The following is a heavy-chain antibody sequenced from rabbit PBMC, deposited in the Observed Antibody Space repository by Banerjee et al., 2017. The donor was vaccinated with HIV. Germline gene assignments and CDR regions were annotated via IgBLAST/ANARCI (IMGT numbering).Heavy chain of an antibody. J-gene: IGHJ4*01. Sequence: QSLEESGGDLVKPGASLTLTCKASGFDFSSNGISWVRQAPGKGLEWIGYINSDSSGSTWYASWVNGRFTISKTSSTSVTLQMTSLTAADTATYFCARNFNVWGQGTLVTVS. CDR1: GFDFSSNG. CDR2: INSDSSGST. V-gene: IGHV1S40*01. CDR3: ARNFNV.